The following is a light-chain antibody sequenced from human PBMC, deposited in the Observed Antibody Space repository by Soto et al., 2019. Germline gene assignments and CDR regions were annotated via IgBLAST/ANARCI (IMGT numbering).Light chain of an antibody. CDR1: SGDIGSYNR. J-gene: IGLJ1*01. CDR2: EVT. Sequence: QSALTQPASVSGSPGQSITISCTGTSGDIGSYNRVSWYQQHPGKAPKLIIYEVTDRPSGVSNRFSGSKSGNTASLTISGLQAEDEAEYYCSSYTNINKRACVFGTGSQVTVL. CDR3: SSYTNINKRACV. V-gene: IGLV2-14*01.